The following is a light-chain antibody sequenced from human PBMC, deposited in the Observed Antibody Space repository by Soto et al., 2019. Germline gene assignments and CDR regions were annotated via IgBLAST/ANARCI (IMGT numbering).Light chain of an antibody. J-gene: IGKJ1*01. CDR2: KAS. V-gene: IGKV1-5*03. Sequence: IQMTQSPATLSASVGDRVTITCRASQSISSWLAWYQQKPGKAPKLLIYKASSLESGVPSRFSGSGSGTEFTLTISSLQPDDFATYYCQHYNGFSWTFGQGTKVDI. CDR3: QHYNGFSWT. CDR1: QSISSW.